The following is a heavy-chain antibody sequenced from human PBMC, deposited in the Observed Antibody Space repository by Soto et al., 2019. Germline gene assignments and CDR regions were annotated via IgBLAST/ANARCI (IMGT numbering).Heavy chain of an antibody. V-gene: IGHV3-15*01. D-gene: IGHD2-8*01. CDR3: TTELFLMVYATDNWFDP. Sequence: EVQLVESGGGLVKPGGSLRLSCAASGFTFSNAWMSWVRQAPGKGLEWVGRIKSKTAGGTTDYAAPVKGRFTITRDDAKNTLYRQRNSLKTEDTAVYYCTTELFLMVYATDNWFDPWGQGTLVTVSS. CDR2: IKSKTAGGTT. CDR1: GFTFSNAW. J-gene: IGHJ5*02.